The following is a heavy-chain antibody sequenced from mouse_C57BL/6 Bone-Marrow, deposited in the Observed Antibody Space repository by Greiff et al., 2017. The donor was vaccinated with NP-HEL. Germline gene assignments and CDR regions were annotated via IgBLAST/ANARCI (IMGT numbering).Heavy chain of an antibody. J-gene: IGHJ2*01. D-gene: IGHD2-4*01. CDR1: GYTFTSYW. CDR2: IYPGSGST. Sequence: QVQLQQPGAELVKPGASVKMSCKASGYTFTSYWITWVKQRPGQGLEWIGDIYPGSGSTNYNEKFKSKATLTVDTSSSTAYMQLSSLTSEDSAVYYGARKGFYYDYLYYFDYWGQGTTLTVSS. V-gene: IGHV1-55*01. CDR3: ARKGFYYDYLYYFDY.